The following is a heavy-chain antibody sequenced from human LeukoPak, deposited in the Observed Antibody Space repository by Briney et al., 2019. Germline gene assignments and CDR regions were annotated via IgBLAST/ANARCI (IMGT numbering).Heavy chain of an antibody. V-gene: IGHV3-74*01. Sequence: GGSLRLSCAASGFTSSSYWMHWVRQVPGKGLVWVSRISGDGTARNYADSVKGRFTISRDDAKNTVDLQMNSPRGEDTAVYYCVRGRGSYGWFDPWGQGTLVTVSS. CDR3: VRGRGSYGWFDP. CDR2: ISGDGTAR. J-gene: IGHJ5*02. CDR1: GFTSSSYW. D-gene: IGHD3-10*01.